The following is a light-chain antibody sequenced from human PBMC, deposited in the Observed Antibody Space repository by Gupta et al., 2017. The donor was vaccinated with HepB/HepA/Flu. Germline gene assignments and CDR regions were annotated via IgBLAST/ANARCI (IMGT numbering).Light chain of an antibody. CDR3: QLWDISSDFRV. CDR2: HDN. Sequence: SYVLTQPPSVSVDPGKTARLTCGGENIDSKTVHWYQQRPGQAPVLVVYHDNDRPSGIPERFSGSNSGNTATLTVSRVEAGDEADYFCQLWDISSDFRVFGGGTKLTVL. V-gene: IGLV3-21*03. J-gene: IGLJ3*02. CDR1: NIDSKT.